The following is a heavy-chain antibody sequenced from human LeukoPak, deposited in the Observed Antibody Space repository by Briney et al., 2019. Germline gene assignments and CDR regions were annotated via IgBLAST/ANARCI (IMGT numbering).Heavy chain of an antibody. CDR3: ARKQWVEYYFES. J-gene: IGHJ4*02. D-gene: IGHD6-19*01. V-gene: IGHV4-61*02. Sequence: SETLSLTCTVSGGSISSGSYYWSWIRQPAGKGLEWIGRIYTSGSTNYNPSPKSRVTISVDTSKNQFSLNLSSVTAADTAVYYCARKQWVEYYFESWGQGTLVTVSS. CDR1: GGSISSGSYY. CDR2: IYTSGST.